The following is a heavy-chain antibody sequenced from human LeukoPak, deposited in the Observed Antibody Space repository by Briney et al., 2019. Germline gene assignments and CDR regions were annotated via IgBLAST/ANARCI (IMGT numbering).Heavy chain of an antibody. Sequence: PSETLSLTCTVSGDSINSGSYYWNWIRQPAGKGLEWIGRIYASGSTNYSPSLKSRVTISLDTSKNQFSLKLSSVTAADTAVYYCARDYNDIEAAGGLNWGFDIWGQGTMVTVSS. CDR1: GDSINSGSYY. CDR3: ARDYNDIEAAGGLNWGFDI. D-gene: IGHD7-27*01. V-gene: IGHV4-61*02. CDR2: IYASGST. J-gene: IGHJ3*02.